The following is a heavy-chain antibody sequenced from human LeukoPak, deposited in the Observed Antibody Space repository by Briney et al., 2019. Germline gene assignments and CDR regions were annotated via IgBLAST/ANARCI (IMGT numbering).Heavy chain of an antibody. CDR1: GFTFSSYD. CDR3: AKVPSEICGGDCDEYYFDY. CDR2: ISDSGGTT. J-gene: IGHJ4*02. Sequence: GGTLTLTCAASGFTFSSYDMSWVRQAPGKGLEWVSAISDSGGTTYYADPVKGRFTISRANTKNTLYLQINSLRAEDTAVYYGAKVPSEICGGDCDEYYFDYWGQGTLVTVSS. D-gene: IGHD2-21*02. V-gene: IGHV3-23*01.